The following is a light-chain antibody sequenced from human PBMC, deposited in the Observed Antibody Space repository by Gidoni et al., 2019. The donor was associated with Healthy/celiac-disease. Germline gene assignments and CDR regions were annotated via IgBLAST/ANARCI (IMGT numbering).Light chain of an antibody. J-gene: IGLJ2*01. V-gene: IGLV1-44*01. CDR3: AAWDDSLNGPDVV. Sequence: QAVLPQPPSASGTPGQRVTISCSGSSSNIGSNTVNWYQQLPGTAPKLLIYSNNQRPSGVPDRFSGSQSGTSASLAISGLQYEDEADYDCAAWDDSLNGPDVVFGGGTKLTVL. CDR1: SSNIGSNT. CDR2: SNN.